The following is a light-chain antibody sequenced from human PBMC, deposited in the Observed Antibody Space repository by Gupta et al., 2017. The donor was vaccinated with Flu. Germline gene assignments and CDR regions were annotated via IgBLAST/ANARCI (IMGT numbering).Light chain of an antibody. CDR1: VLAKKY. J-gene: IGLJ3*02. CDR2: KDT. Sequence: SPGQTARITCSGDVLAKKYARWFQPKPGPAPVRGIYKDTERPSVSPERFYGARLGNKGKLTISGAQVEEDSSDYCYSAADNPSVFGGGHKMPVL. CDR3: YSAADNPSV. V-gene: IGLV3-27*01.